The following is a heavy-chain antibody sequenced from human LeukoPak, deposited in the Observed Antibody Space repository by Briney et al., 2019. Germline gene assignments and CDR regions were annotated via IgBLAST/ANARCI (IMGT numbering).Heavy chain of an antibody. CDR3: ATDYRSGSYFWFDP. CDR2: FDPEDGET. Sequence: ASVKVSCKVSGYTLTELSMHWVRQAPGKGLXXXXGFDPEDGETIYAQKFQGRVTMTEDTSTDTAYMELSSLRSEDTAVYYCATDYRSGSYFWFDPWGQGTLVTVSS. D-gene: IGHD3-10*01. V-gene: IGHV1-24*01. CDR1: GYTLTELS. J-gene: IGHJ5*02.